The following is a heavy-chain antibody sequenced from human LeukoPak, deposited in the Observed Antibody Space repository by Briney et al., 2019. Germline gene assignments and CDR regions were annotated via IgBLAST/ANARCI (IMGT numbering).Heavy chain of an antibody. CDR3: AKSVATIFSRTRVGYNWFDP. D-gene: IGHD5-12*01. CDR1: GFTFNKYT. CDR2: IKSKTDGGTT. Sequence: PGGSLRLSCAASGFTFNKYTMNWVRQAPGKGLEWVGRIKSKTDGGTTDYAAPVKGRFTISRDDSKNTLYLQMNSLRAEDTAVYYCAKSVATIFSRTRVGYNWFDPWGQGTLVTVSS. V-gene: IGHV3-15*01. J-gene: IGHJ5*02.